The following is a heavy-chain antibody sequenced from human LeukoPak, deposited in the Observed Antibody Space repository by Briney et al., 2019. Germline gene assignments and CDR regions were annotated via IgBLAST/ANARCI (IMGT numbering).Heavy chain of an antibody. V-gene: IGHV3-23*01. CDR2: ISGSGGST. J-gene: IGHJ6*02. D-gene: IGHD4-17*01. CDR3: AKDRATVTTLSYYYYGMDV. CDR1: GFTFSSYA. Sequence: PGGSLRLSCEASGFTFSSYAMSWVRQAPGKGLEWVSAISGSGGSTYYADSVKGRFTISRDNSKNTLYLQMNSLRAEDTAVYYCAKDRATVTTLSYYYYGMDVWGQGTTVTVSS.